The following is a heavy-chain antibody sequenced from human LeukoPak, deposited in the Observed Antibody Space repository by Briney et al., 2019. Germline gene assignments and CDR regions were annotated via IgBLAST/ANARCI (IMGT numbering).Heavy chain of an antibody. J-gene: IGHJ4*02. V-gene: IGHV4-39*07. CDR1: GGSISSSSYY. CDR3: ARVAGYMTEDYFDY. CDR2: IYDSGST. Sequence: SETLSLTCTVSGGSISSSSYYWVWIRHPPGKGLEWIGSIYDSGSTYYNTALKSRVTISVDTSKTQFSLRLSSVTAADTAVYYCARVAGYMTEDYFDYWGQGTLITVSS. D-gene: IGHD6-13*01.